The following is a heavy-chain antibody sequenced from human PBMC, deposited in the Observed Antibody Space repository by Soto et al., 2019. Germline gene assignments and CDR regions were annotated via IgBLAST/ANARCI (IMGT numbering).Heavy chain of an antibody. CDR1: GFTFSNYA. V-gene: IGHV3-23*01. D-gene: IGHD4-17*01. Sequence: GGSLRLSCAASGFTFSNYAMTWVRQAPGKGLEWVSAISDTGYVTFNADSVKGRFTVSRDNSKNTLYLQMNSLRVEDTAVYYCTKISLTTNKFDYWGQGTLVTVSS. CDR3: TKISLTTNKFDY. J-gene: IGHJ4*02. CDR2: ISDTGYVT.